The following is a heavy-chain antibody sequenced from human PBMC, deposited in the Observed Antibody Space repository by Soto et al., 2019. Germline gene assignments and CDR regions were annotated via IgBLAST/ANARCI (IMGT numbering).Heavy chain of an antibody. Sequence: QVQLVQSGAEVKKPGSSVKVSCKASGYSFTSYDVNWVRQATGQGLEWMGWVNPNSGDTVYAPKFQGRVSITRRTSSSTAYLELSGLTSEDTAIYYCARYPFTSYCSDGGCSYDAFDIWGQGTMVTVSS. CDR1: GYSFTSYD. CDR2: VNPNSGDT. D-gene: IGHD2-15*01. J-gene: IGHJ3*02. CDR3: ARYPFTSYCSDGGCSYDAFDI. V-gene: IGHV1-8*01.